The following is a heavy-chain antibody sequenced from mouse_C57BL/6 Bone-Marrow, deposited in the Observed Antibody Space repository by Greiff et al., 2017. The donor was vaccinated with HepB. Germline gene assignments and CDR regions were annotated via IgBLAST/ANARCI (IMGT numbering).Heavy chain of an antibody. CDR1: GFTFSDYY. CDR3: ARGRGNWYFDV. CDR2: ISNGGGST. J-gene: IGHJ1*03. V-gene: IGHV5-12*01. Sequence: EVQLVESGGGLVQPGGSLKLSCAASGFTFSDYYMYWVRQTPEKRLEWVAYISNGGGSTYYPDTVKGRFTISRDNAKNTLYLQMSRLKSEDTAMYYCARGRGNWYFDVWGTGTTVTVSS.